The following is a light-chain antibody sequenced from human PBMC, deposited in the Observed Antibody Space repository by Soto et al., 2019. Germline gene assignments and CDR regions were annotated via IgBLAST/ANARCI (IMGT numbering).Light chain of an antibody. V-gene: IGKV3-20*01. Sequence: EIVLTQSPGTLSLSPGERATVSCRATQTVFSNYIGWYQQKTGQAPRSLIFGASIRATGIPDRFSGSGSGTDLNLTISGLEPEDFAVYYCQKYGSSPSTCGQGTKVDIK. CDR2: GAS. CDR1: QTVFSNY. CDR3: QKYGSSPST. J-gene: IGKJ1*01.